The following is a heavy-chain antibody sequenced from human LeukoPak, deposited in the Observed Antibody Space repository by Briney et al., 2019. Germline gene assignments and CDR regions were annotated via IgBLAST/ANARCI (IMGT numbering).Heavy chain of an antibody. Sequence: SETLSLTCTVSGGSISSSSYYWGWIRQPAGKGLEWIGRIYTSGSTNYNPSLKSRVTISVDTSKNQFSLKLSSVTAADTAVYYCARRFKAYCGGDCFNAFDIWGQGTMATVSS. D-gene: IGHD2-21*01. CDR2: IYTSGST. V-gene: IGHV4-61*02. CDR3: ARRFKAYCGGDCFNAFDI. CDR1: GGSISSSSYY. J-gene: IGHJ3*02.